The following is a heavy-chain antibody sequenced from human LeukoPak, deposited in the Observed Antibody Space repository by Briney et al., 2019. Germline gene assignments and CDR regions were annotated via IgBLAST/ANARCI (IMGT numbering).Heavy chain of an antibody. CDR3: ARHVDY. CDR1: GVSISSYY. J-gene: IGHJ4*02. CDR2: IFCSGGT. Sequence: SETLSLTCTVSGVSISSYYWSWIRQPPGKGLEWLGCIFCSGGTNYKPSLKSRISISVDTSKNQLSLRLSSVTAADTAVYYCARHVDYWGQGTLVTVSS. V-gene: IGHV4-59*08.